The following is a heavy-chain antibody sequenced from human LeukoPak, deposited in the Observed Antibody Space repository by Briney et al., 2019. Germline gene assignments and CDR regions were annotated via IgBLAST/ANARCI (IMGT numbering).Heavy chain of an antibody. V-gene: IGHV3-21*04. CDR1: GFTFSSYS. D-gene: IGHD3-10*01. CDR3: VKDISSGSYHYYYYMDV. CDR2: ISSSSSYI. Sequence: PGGSLRLSCAASGFTFSSYSMNWVRQAPGKGLEWVSSISSSSSYIYHADSVKGRFTISRDNAKNSLYLQMNSLRAEDTALYYCVKDISSGSYHYYYYMDVWGKGTTVTISS. J-gene: IGHJ6*03.